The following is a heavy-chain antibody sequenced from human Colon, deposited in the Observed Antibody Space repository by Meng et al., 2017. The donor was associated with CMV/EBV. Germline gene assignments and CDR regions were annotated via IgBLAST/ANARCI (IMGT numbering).Heavy chain of an antibody. J-gene: IGHJ4*01. V-gene: IGHV3-11*01. CDR3: ASRYSYVGF. CDR2: ISSSSATI. D-gene: IGHD5-12*01. CDR1: GFTFRDNY. Sequence: LSLSCSASGFTFRDNYMSRIRQAPGKGLEWISYISSSSATIYYADSVKGRFTISRDNAKQTLYLEMNNLRAEDTAVYYCASRYSYVGFWGHGTLVTVSS.